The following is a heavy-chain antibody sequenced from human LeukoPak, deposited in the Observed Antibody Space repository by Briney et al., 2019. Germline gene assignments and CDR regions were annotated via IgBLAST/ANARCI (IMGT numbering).Heavy chain of an antibody. CDR3: AAGTSGRPEYFQH. CDR2: IVVGSGNR. D-gene: IGHD1-14*01. J-gene: IGHJ1*01. CDR1: GFTFTSSA. Sequence: GTSVKFSCKASGFTFTSSAMQWVRQARGQGLEWIGWIVVGSGNRNYAQKFQERVSITRDMSTGTAYMELSSLRSEDTAVYFCAAGTSGRPEYFQHWGQGTLVTVSS. V-gene: IGHV1-58*02.